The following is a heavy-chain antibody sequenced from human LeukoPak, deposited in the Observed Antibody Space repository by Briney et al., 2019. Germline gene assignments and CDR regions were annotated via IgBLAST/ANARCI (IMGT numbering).Heavy chain of an antibody. J-gene: IGHJ6*03. CDR3: ARVRGYGRDYYYYYMDV. CDR2: INHSGST. Sequence: SETLSLTCAVSGGSLSGYYWTWIRQPPGKGLEWIGEINHSGSTNYNPSLKSRVTISVDKSKNQFSLKLSSVTAADTAVYYCARVRGYGRDYYYYYMDVWGKGTTVTVSS. CDR1: GGSLSGYY. V-gene: IGHV4-34*01. D-gene: IGHD5-18*01.